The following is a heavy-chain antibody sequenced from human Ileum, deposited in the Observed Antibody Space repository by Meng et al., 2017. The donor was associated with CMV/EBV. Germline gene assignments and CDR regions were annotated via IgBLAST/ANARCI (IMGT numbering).Heavy chain of an antibody. CDR1: GGSIGSDDF. CDR2: ISTGGST. V-gene: IGHV4-61*02. D-gene: IGHD3-9*01. Sequence: QVHLQESGPGLVKPSQTLSLTCTVSGGSIGSDDFWSWLRQPAGKGLEWIGRISTGGSTSYNPSLKSRVALSLDTSKNQFSLRLSSVTAADTAIYYCARDILIGYIRHNYFDPWGQGTLVTVSS. CDR3: ARDILIGYIRHNYFDP. J-gene: IGHJ5*02.